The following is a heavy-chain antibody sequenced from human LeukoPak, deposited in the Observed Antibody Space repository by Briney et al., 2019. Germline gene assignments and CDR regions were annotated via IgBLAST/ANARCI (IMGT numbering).Heavy chain of an antibody. CDR1: GFTFSSYT. J-gene: IGHJ3*02. D-gene: IGHD2-15*01. V-gene: IGHV3-30*04. Sequence: PGRSLRLSCAASGFTFSSYTMYWVRQAPGKGLEWVAVISYDGSNKYYADSVKGRLTISRDNSKNTLYLQMNSLRAEDTAVYFCASLYCSGATCYGNAFDIWGQGTMVTVSS. CDR2: ISYDGSNK. CDR3: ASLYCSGATCYGNAFDI.